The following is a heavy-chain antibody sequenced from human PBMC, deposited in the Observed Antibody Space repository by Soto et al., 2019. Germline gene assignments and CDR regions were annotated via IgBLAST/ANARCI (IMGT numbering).Heavy chain of an antibody. V-gene: IGHV4-34*01. D-gene: IGHD3-22*01. J-gene: IGHJ6*02. Sequence: SETLSLTCAVSGGSFRGFYWTWIRQSPGKGLEWLGDINHVGITNYNPSLKSRVSIPVDTSKSQFSLKLSSVTAADTAVYYCARDRVSYYYDSSGYPKAYYYGMDVWGQGTTVTVSS. CDR2: INHVGIT. CDR3: ARDRVSYYYDSSGYPKAYYYGMDV. CDR1: GGSFRGFY.